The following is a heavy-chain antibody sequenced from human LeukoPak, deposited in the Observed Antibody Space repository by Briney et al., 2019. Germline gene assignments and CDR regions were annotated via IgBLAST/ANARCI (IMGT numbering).Heavy chain of an antibody. Sequence: SGPTLMKPTQTLTLTCTFSGFSLSTSGVGVGWIRQPPGKALEWLALIYWDDDKRYSPSLKSRLTITKDTSKNQVVLTMTNMDPVDTATYYCAHTGYSSSSIAFDIWGQGTMVTVSS. V-gene: IGHV2-5*02. J-gene: IGHJ3*02. CDR2: IYWDDDK. CDR3: AHTGYSSSSIAFDI. CDR1: GFSLSTSGVG. D-gene: IGHD6-6*01.